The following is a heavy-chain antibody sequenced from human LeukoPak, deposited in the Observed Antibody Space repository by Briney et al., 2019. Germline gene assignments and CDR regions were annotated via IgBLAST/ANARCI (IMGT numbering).Heavy chain of an antibody. CDR3: AKGIYSSGWSYFDY. J-gene: IGHJ4*01. D-gene: IGHD6-19*01. CDR2: LSGSGITT. CDR1: GFTFSHSA. Sequence: GGSLRLSCAASGFTFSHSAMSWVRQAPGKGLEWVSTLSGSGITTYYADSVKGRFTISRDNSKNTLYLQMNSLRAEDTAVYYCAKGIYSSGWSYFDYWGHGTLATVSS. V-gene: IGHV3-23*01.